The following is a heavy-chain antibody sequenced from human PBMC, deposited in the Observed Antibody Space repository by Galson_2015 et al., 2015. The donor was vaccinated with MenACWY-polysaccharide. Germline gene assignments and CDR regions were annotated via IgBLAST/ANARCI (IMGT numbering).Heavy chain of an antibody. Sequence: SLRLSCAASGFTFSSYWMSWVRQAPGKGLEWVANIKQDGSEKYYVDSVKGRFTISRDNAKNSLYLQMNSLRAEDTAVYYCARDRRYCYDSTGYHYSGQGTLVTVSS. V-gene: IGHV3-7*01. CDR1: GFTFSSYW. D-gene: IGHD3-22*01. CDR3: ARDRRYCYDSTGYHY. J-gene: IGHJ4*02. CDR2: IKQDGSEK.